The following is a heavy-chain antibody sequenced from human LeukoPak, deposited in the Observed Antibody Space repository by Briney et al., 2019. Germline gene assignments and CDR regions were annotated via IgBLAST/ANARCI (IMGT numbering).Heavy chain of an antibody. CDR2: ISWNSGSI. J-gene: IGHJ6*03. CDR3: AKDSSSYNYYYMDV. CDR1: GFTFDDYA. V-gene: IGHV3-9*01. Sequence: GGSLRLSCAASGFTFDDYAMHWVRQAPGKGLEWVSGISWNSGSIGYADSVKGRFTISRDNAKNSLYLQMNSLRAEDTALYYCAKDSSSYNYYYMDVWGKGTTVTVSS.